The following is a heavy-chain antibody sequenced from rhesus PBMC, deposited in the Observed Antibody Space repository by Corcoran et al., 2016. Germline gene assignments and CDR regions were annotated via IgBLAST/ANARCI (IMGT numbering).Heavy chain of an antibody. V-gene: IGHV4-122*02. D-gene: IGHD3-28*01. CDR3: RQDDSGYYGLDS. CDR2: NNERGRT. Sequence: QVQLQESGPGLVKPSETLSLTCAVSGGSIRSGYYYWSWIRPPPGKGLEGIGENNERGRTGYKPTLKRRGTSPRDPSKNQVSRKLSSVTAADTAVYYCRQDDSGYYGLDSWGQGVVVTVSS. CDR1: GGSIRSGYYY. J-gene: IGHJ6*01.